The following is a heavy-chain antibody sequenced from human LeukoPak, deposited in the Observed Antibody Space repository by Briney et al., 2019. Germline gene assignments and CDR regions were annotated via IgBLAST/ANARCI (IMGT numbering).Heavy chain of an antibody. CDR2: ISGHNGNT. CDR3: ARDPYWSGNYTGIRYYYYYMDV. Sequence: ASVKVSXKTSGYTFSAFGISWVRQAPGQGLEWMGWISGHNGNTNYAQKFQGRVTMTTDTSTSTAYMELRSLRSDDTAVYYCARDPYWSGNYTGIRYYYYYMDVWGKGTTVTVSS. J-gene: IGHJ6*03. CDR1: GYTFSAFG. V-gene: IGHV1-18*01. D-gene: IGHD3-3*01.